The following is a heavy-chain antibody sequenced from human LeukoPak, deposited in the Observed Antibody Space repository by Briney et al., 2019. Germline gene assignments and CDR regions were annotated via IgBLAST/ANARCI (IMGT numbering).Heavy chain of an antibody. CDR3: ARRTIRAGWFDP. Sequence: GASVKISCTTFGYTFTSSVLTWVRQATGHGLVSMGWMNPNSGNTGYAQKFQGRVTMTRNSSISTAYMELSSLRSEDTAVYYCARRTIRAGWFDPWGQGTLVTVSS. J-gene: IGHJ5*02. D-gene: IGHD1-1*01. V-gene: IGHV1-8*01. CDR1: GYTFTSSV. CDR2: MNPNSGNT.